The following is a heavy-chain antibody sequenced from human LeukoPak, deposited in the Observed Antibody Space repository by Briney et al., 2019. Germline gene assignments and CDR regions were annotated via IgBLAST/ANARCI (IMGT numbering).Heavy chain of an antibody. Sequence: GGSLRLSCAASGFTFSSYEMNWVRQAPGKGLEWVSYISSSGSTIYYADSVKGRFTISRDNAKNSLYLQMNSLRAEDTAAYYCARALGGGITGTTAYYWGQGTLVTVSS. V-gene: IGHV3-48*03. D-gene: IGHD1-7*01. CDR3: ARALGGGITGTTAYY. CDR1: GFTFSSYE. J-gene: IGHJ4*02. CDR2: ISSSGSTI.